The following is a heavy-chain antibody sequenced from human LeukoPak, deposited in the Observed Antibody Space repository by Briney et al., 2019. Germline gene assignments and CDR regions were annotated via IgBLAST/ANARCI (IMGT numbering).Heavy chain of an antibody. D-gene: IGHD2-2*01. CDR3: ARPGGRYCSSTSCQEYFQH. CDR1: GFTFSSYG. CDR2: IWYDGSNK. Sequence: PGGSLRLSCAASGFTFSSYGMLWVRQAPGKGLEWVAVIWYDGSNKYYADSVKGRFTISRDNSKNTLYLQMNSLRAEDTAVYYCARPGGRYCSSTSCQEYFQHWGQGTLVTVYS. V-gene: IGHV3-33*01. J-gene: IGHJ1*01.